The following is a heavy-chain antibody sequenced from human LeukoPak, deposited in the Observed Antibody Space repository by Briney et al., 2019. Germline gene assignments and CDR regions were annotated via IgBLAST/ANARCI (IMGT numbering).Heavy chain of an antibody. Sequence: GGSLRLSCAASGFTFSDYYMSWIRQAPGKGLEWVSYISSSGSTIYYADSVKGRFTISRDNAKNSLYLQMNSLRAEDTAVYYCARVPGITGTHYYYYYYYYMDVWGKGTTVTVSS. V-gene: IGHV3-11*04. D-gene: IGHD1-7*01. J-gene: IGHJ6*03. CDR3: ARVPGITGTHYYYYYYYYMDV. CDR2: ISSSGSTI. CDR1: GFTFSDYY.